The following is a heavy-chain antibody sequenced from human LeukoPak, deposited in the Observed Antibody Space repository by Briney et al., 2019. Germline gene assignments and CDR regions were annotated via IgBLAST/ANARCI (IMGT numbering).Heavy chain of an antibody. D-gene: IGHD5-18*01. CDR2: ISGSGGST. V-gene: IGHV3-23*01. Sequence: GGSLRLSCAASGFTFSNHWMTWARQAPGKGLEWVSAISGSGGSTYYADSVKGRFTISRDNSKNTLYLQMNSLRAEDTAVYYCAKDQGYSYGTTSDYWGQGTLVTVSS. J-gene: IGHJ4*02. CDR3: AKDQGYSYGTTSDY. CDR1: GFTFSNHW.